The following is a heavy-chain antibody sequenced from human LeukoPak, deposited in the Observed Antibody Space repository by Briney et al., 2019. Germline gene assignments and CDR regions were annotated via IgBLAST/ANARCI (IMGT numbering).Heavy chain of an antibody. Sequence: PGGSLRLSCAASGFTFSTYGMNWVRQAPGKGLEWVAVIWYDGSNKYYADSVKGRFTISRDNSKNTLYLQMNSLRAEDTAVYYCARETLDIVVVPAASFFDYWGQGTLVTVSS. CDR1: GFTFSTYG. J-gene: IGHJ4*02. CDR2: IWYDGSNK. CDR3: ARETLDIVVVPAASFFDY. V-gene: IGHV3-33*08. D-gene: IGHD2-2*03.